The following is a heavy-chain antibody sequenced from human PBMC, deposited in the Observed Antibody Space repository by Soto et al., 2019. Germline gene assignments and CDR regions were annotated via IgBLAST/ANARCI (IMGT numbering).Heavy chain of an antibody. J-gene: IGHJ6*02. V-gene: IGHV4-59*01. CDR3: ARERMWFGELTYYYSGMDV. CDR1: GGSISSCY. Sequence: PSETLSLTCTVSGGSISSCYWSWLRQPPGKGLEWIGYIYYSGSTNYNPSLKSRVTISVDTSKNQFSLKLSSVTAADTAVYYCARERMWFGELTYYYSGMDVWGQGTTVTVSS. CDR2: IYYSGST. D-gene: IGHD3-10*01.